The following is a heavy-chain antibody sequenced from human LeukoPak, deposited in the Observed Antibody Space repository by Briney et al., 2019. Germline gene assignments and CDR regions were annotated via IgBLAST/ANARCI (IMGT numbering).Heavy chain of an antibody. Sequence: PGGSLRLSCAACGFTFSSYWMHWVRQAPGKGLVWVSRINSDGSSTSYADSVKGRFTISRDNAKNTLYLQMDSLRAEDTAMYYCARGTGSYYSLGYWGQGTLVTVSS. D-gene: IGHD1-26*01. CDR1: GFTFSSYW. CDR3: ARGTGSYYSLGY. J-gene: IGHJ4*02. V-gene: IGHV3-74*01. CDR2: INSDGSST.